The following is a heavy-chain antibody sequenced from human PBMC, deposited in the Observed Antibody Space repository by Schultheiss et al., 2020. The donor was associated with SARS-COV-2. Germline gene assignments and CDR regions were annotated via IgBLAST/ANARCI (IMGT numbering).Heavy chain of an antibody. Sequence: SETLSLTCAVYGGSFSGYYWSWIRQPPGKGLEWIGYIYYSGSTNYNPSLKSRVTISVDTSKNQFSLKLSSVTAADTAVYYCARDNYGVDYWGQGTLVTVSS. J-gene: IGHJ4*02. D-gene: IGHD4-17*01. CDR1: GGSFSGYY. CDR3: ARDNYGVDY. V-gene: IGHV4-59*12. CDR2: IYYSGST.